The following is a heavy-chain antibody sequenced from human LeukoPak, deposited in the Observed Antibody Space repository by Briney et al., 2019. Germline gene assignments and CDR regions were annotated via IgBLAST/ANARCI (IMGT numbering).Heavy chain of an antibody. CDR3: APSTGIQLWSRFLDY. CDR2: VNPSGGST. J-gene: IGHJ4*02. CDR1: GYTFTDYY. Sequence: ASVKVSCKASGYTFTDYYMHWVRQAPGQGLEWMGIVNPSGGSTNYAQKFQGRVTMTRDTSISTAYMELSRLRSDDTAVYYCAPSTGIQLWSRFLDYWGQGTLVTVSS. V-gene: IGHV1-46*01. D-gene: IGHD5-18*01.